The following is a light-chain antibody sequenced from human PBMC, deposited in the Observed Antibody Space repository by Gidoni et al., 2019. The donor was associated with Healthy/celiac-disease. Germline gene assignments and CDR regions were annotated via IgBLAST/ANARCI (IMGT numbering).Light chain of an antibody. V-gene: IGLV3-21*03. CDR2: DDS. Sequence: SYVLPQPPPVPVAPGKTARITCGGNNIGSKSVHWYQQKPGQAPVLVVYDDSDRPSGIPERFSGSNSGNTATLTISRVEAGDEADYYCQVWDSSSDHVVFGGGTKLTVL. J-gene: IGLJ2*01. CDR1: NIGSKS. CDR3: QVWDSSSDHVV.